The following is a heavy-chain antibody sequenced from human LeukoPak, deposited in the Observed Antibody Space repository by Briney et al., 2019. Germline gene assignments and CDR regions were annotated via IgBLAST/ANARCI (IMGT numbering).Heavy chain of an antibody. CDR1: GGTFSSYA. V-gene: IGHV1-69*05. D-gene: IGHD6-19*01. CDR2: IIPIFGTA. J-gene: IGHJ5*02. CDR3: ARGGYSSGWFKVNWFDP. Sequence: ASVKVSCKASGGTFSSYAISWVRQAPGQGLEWMGGIIPIFGTANYAQKFQGRVTITTDESTSTAYMELSSLRSEDTAVYYCARGGYSSGWFKVNWFDPWGQGTLVTVSS.